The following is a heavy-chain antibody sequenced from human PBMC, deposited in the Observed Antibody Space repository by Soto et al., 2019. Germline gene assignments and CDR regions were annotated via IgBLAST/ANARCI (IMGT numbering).Heavy chain of an antibody. CDR2: IIPIFGTA. V-gene: IGHV1-69*06. CDR3: EVGYCSSTSCCTRFGIHLWFDP. D-gene: IGHD2-2*02. CDR1: GGTFSSYA. J-gene: IGHJ5*02. Sequence: GASVKVSCKASGGTFSSYAISWVRQAPGHGLEWMGGIIPIFGTATYAQKFQARVTITADKSTSTAYMELSSLRSEDTAVYYCEVGYCSSTSCCTRFGIHLWFDPWGQGTLVTVSS.